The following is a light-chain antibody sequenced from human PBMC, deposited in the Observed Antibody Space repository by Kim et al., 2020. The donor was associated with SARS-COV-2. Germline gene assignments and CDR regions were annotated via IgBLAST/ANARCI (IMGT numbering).Light chain of an antibody. Sequence: SSSPGERTTLSCRASQSVNTYLAWYQQKPGQAPRLIIDDASNRATGIPARFSGSGSGTDFTLTISSLEPEDFAVYYCQQRNNWLTFGGGTKVDIK. CDR3: QQRNNWLT. CDR1: QSVNTY. CDR2: DAS. V-gene: IGKV3-11*01. J-gene: IGKJ4*01.